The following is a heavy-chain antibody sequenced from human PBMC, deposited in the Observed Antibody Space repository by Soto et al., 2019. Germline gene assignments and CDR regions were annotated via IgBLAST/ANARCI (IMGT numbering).Heavy chain of an antibody. CDR1: GGSIITSYY. Sequence: ASETLSLTCSVSGGSIITSYYWGWIRQPPGKGLEWIGSIYYGGSTYYNSSLKSRVTIFVDTSKSQFSLMLGSVTAADTAVYYCARHDWARFYGMDVWGQGTTVTVSS. J-gene: IGHJ6*02. V-gene: IGHV4-39*01. D-gene: IGHD2-21*01. CDR3: ARHDWARFYGMDV. CDR2: IYYGGST.